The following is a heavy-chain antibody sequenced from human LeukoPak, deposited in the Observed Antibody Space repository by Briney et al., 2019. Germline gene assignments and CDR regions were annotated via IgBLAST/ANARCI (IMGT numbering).Heavy chain of an antibody. J-gene: IGHJ5*02. D-gene: IGHD1-1*01. CDR2: IYYSGST. V-gene: IGHV4-59*01. CDR1: GGSFSGYY. Sequence: PSETLSLTCAVYGGSFSGYYWSWIRQPPGKGLEWIGYIYYSGSTNYNPSLKSRVTISVDTSKNQFSLKLSSVTAADTAVYYCARASTTFGILNWFDPWGQGTLVTVSS. CDR3: ARASTTFGILNWFDP.